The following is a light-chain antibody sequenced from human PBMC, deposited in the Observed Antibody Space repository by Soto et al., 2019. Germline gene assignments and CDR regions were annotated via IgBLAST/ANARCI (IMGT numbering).Light chain of an antibody. CDR3: QHGYVAPYS. V-gene: IGKV1-39*01. Sequence: DIQMTQSPSSLSASVGDRVTITCRACQSISSYLNWYQQKPGKAPKLLIYAASSLQSGVPSRFSGSGSGTDFTLTIRSLLPEDFATYYCQHGYVAPYSFGQGTKVDIK. CDR2: AAS. J-gene: IGKJ2*03. CDR1: QSISSY.